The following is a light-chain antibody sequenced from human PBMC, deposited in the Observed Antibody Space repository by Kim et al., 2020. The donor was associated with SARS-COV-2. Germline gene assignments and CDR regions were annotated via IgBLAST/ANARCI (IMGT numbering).Light chain of an antibody. CDR1: SGYSNYK. CDR3: GADHGSGSNFVVV. V-gene: IGLV9-49*01. CDR2: VGTGGIVG. J-gene: IGLJ2*01. Sequence: STLSSGYSNYKVDWYQQRPGKGPRFVMRVGTGGIVGSKGDGIPDRFSVLGSGLNRYLTIKNIQEEDESDYHCGADHGSGSNFVVVFGGGTQLTVL.